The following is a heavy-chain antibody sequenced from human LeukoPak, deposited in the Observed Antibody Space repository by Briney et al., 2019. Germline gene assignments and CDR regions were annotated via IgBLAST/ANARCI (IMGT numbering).Heavy chain of an antibody. CDR2: LSSGGINK. J-gene: IGHJ5*02. CDR1: GFPCSNYV. Sequence: PGGSVPLLRAVSGFPCSNYVVHWVGQAPGKGLEWVALLSSGGINKHYADSVKGRFIISRDNSKNTLYLQMKSLRAEDTAVYDCAKGGTGSADCSDPWGQGTLVTVSS. CDR3: AKGGTGSADCSDP. V-gene: IGHV3-30*18. D-gene: IGHD1-1*01.